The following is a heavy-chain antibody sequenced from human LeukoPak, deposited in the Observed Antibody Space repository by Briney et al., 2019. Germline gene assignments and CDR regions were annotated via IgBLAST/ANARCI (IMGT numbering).Heavy chain of an antibody. CDR1: GFTYSDYA. V-gene: IGHV3-23*01. CDR3: AKDSGYGDYGGEHFQH. Sequence: GGSLRLSCAASGFTYSDYAMSWVRQAPGKGLEWVSAITVNSGATYYADSAKGRFTISSDNSKSTLYLQMNSLRAEDTAVYYCAKDSGYGDYGGEHFQHWGQGTLVIVSS. D-gene: IGHD4-17*01. J-gene: IGHJ1*01. CDR2: ITVNSGAT.